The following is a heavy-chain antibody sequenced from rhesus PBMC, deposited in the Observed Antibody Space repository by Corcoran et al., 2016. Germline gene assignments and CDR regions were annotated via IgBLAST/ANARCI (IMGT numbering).Heavy chain of an antibody. CDR2: LSPSNGNK. CDR3: TRARVGRGFDY. CDR1: GYTFTSYY. V-gene: IGHV1-1*01. J-gene: IGHJ4*01. D-gene: IGHD2-21*01. Sequence: QVQLVQSGAEIKQPGASVKLSCKASGYTFTSYYMHWVRQAPGQGLEWIGLLSPSNGNKGAAKHFQGRVTRTTDTSTRTGYMELSSLRSEDTAVYYCTRARVGRGFDYWGQGVLVTVSS.